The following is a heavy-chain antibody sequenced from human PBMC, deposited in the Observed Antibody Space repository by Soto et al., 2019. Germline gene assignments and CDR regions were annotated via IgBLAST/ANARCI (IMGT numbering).Heavy chain of an antibody. Sequence: LKISCNGSRYSCTRYWSGWVHQMPGKGLEWMGIIYPGDSDTRYSPSFQGQVTFSADKSISTANLQWSSLKASDTAMYYCARRSIVVVPAALPIFDYWGQGTLVTVSS. CDR3: ARRSIVVVPAALPIFDY. V-gene: IGHV5-51*07. D-gene: IGHD2-2*02. CDR2: IYPGDSDT. CDR1: RYSCTRYW. J-gene: IGHJ4*02.